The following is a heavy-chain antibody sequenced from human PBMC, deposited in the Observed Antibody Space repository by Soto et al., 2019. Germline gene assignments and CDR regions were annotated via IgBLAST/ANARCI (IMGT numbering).Heavy chain of an antibody. CDR2: INPSGGST. Sequence: QVQLVQSGAEVKKPGASVKVSCKASGYTFTSYYMHWVRQAPGQGLEWMGIINPSGGSTSYAQKLQGRVTMTRDTSTSTVYIELSSLRSEYTAGSYCARDPSSVGSYVIHNWFDPLGQVTTGHRLL. V-gene: IGHV1-46*01. CDR3: ARDPSSVGSYVIHNWFDP. D-gene: IGHD5-18*01. CDR1: GYTFTSYY. J-gene: IGHJ5*02.